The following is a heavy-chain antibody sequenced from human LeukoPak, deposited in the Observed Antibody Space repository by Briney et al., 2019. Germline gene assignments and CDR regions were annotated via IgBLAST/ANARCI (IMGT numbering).Heavy chain of an antibody. V-gene: IGHV3-11*01. CDR1: GFTFSDYY. CDR3: ATAPGGSRWYDY. J-gene: IGHJ4*02. Sequence: KPGGSLRLSCAASGFTFSDYYMSWIRQAPGKGLEWVSYISSSGSTIYYAHAVKGLFTIYRHNAKHPLYLQLNSLRAEDTAVYYSATAPGGSRWYDYWRQGPLVPVSS. D-gene: IGHD6-13*01. CDR2: ISSSGSTI.